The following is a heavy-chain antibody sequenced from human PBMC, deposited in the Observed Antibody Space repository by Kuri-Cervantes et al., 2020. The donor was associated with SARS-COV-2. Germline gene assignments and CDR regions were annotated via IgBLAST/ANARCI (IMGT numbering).Heavy chain of an antibody. CDR3: ARAPDIVVVPAAIDRRIYYYGMDV. D-gene: IGHD2-2*01. Sequence: LTLSCAVSGCTISNYGLHWVRQAPGTGLERVADIWYDGSNKYYADAVKGRFTISRDNAKNSLYLQMNSPRAEDTAVYYCARAPDIVVVPAAIDRRIYYYGMDVWGQGTTVTVSS. CDR1: GCTISNYG. CDR2: IWYDGSNK. V-gene: IGHV3-33*01. J-gene: IGHJ6*02.